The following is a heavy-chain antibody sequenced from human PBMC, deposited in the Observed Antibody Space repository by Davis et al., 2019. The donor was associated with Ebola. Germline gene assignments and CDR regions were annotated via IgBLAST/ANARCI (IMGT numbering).Heavy chain of an antibody. V-gene: IGHV3-23*01. CDR1: GFAFSNYP. J-gene: IGHJ4*02. CDR3: ARTPSRITMVRSPYYFDS. D-gene: IGHD3-10*01. CDR2: ISGSGGST. Sequence: PGGSLRLSCAASGFAFSNYPMSWVRQVPGKGLDWVSGISGSGGSTYYADSVKGRFTISRDNSKNTLYLQMNSLRAEDTAVYYCARTPSRITMVRSPYYFDSWGQGSLVTVSS.